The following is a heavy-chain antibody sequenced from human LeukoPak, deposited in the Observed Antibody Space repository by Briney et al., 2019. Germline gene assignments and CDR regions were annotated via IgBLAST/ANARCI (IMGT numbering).Heavy chain of an antibody. V-gene: IGHV4-38-2*02. Sequence: SETLSLTCTVSGYSISSGYYWGWIRQPPGKGLEWIRSMYHSGSTYYNPSLKSRVTISVDTSKNQFSLKLSSVTAADTAVYYCATTYSSSPNWFDPWGQGTLVTVSS. CDR2: MYHSGST. CDR3: ATTYSSSPNWFDP. CDR1: GYSISSGYY. J-gene: IGHJ5*02. D-gene: IGHD6-13*01.